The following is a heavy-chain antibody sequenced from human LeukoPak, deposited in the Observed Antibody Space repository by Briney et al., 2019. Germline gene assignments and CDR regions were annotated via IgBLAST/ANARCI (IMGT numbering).Heavy chain of an antibody. CDR3: ARGKYTSFDN. CDR1: GDSIFTNNVA. D-gene: IGHD6-6*01. CDR2: TYYRSKWSF. J-gene: IGHJ4*02. V-gene: IGHV6-1*01. Sequence: SQTLSLTCVISGDSIFTNNVAWNWIRQSPSRGLEWLGRTYYRSKWSFDYAVSVKSRITINADTSKNQFPLQLSSVTPEDTAVYYCARGKYTSFDNWGQGTLVTVSS.